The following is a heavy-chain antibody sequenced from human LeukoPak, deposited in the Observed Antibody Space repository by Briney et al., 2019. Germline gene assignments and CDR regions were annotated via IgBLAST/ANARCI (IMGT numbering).Heavy chain of an antibody. CDR3: ARDLSSGEAGGMDV. CDR2: IWYDGSNK. Sequence: PGGSLRLSCAASGFTFSSYGMHWVRQAPGKGLEWVAVIWYDGSNKYYADSVKGRFTISRDNSKNTLYLQMNSLRAEDTAVYYCARDLSSGEAGGMDVWGQGTTVTVSS. J-gene: IGHJ6*02. V-gene: IGHV3-33*01. D-gene: IGHD6-25*01. CDR1: GFTFSSYG.